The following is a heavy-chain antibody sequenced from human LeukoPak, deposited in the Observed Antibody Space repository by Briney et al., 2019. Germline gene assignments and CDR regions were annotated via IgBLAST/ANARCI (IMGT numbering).Heavy chain of an antibody. J-gene: IGHJ4*02. CDR3: ARAGYGSGGSDY. CDR2: IYYSGST. D-gene: IGHD4-23*01. CDR1: GGSISSYY. Sequence: SETLSLTCAVYGGSISSYYWSWFRQPPGKGQEWIGYIYYSGSTNYNPSLKSRVTISVDTSKIQFSLRLSSVTAADTAVYYCARAGYGSGGSDYWGQGTLVTVSS. V-gene: IGHV4-59*01.